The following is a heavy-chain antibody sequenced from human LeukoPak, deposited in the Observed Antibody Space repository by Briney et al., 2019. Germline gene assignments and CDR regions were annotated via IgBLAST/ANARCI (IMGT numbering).Heavy chain of an antibody. D-gene: IGHD3-3*01. V-gene: IGHV3-11*03. J-gene: IGHJ2*01. Sequence: PGGSLILSCAASGFTFSDYYMYWIRQAPGKGLEWVSYISSSSGYTNYADFVKGRFTISRDNAKISLNLQMNSLRAEDTAIYYCARRYYDFLSGYYNWYFDLWGRGTLVTVSS. CDR1: GFTFSDYY. CDR3: ARRYYDFLSGYYNWYFDL. CDR2: ISSSSGYT.